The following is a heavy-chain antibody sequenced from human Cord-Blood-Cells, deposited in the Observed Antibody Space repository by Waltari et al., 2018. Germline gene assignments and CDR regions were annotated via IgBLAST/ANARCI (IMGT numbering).Heavy chain of an antibody. CDR1: GYTFTSSD. Sequence: QVQLVQSGAEVKKPGASVKVSCKASGYTFTSSDINWVRQAPGQGLEWMGWMNPNSGNTGYAQKFQGRVTITRNTSISTAYMELSSLRSEDTAVYYCARGQEEGYSYGSDAFDIWGQWTMVTVSS. D-gene: IGHD5-18*01. CDR3: ARGQEEGYSYGSDAFDI. V-gene: IGHV1-8*03. J-gene: IGHJ3*02. CDR2: MNPNSGNT.